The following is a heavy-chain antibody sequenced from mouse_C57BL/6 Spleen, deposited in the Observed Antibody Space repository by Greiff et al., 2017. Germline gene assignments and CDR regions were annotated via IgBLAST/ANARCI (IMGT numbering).Heavy chain of an antibody. D-gene: IGHD2-4*01. J-gene: IGHJ4*01. CDR1: GYTFTSYW. CDR2: IDPSDSET. V-gene: IGHV1-52*01. CDR3: ASIYDYDVAMDY. Sequence: QVQLQQSGAELVRPGSSVKLSCKASGYTFTSYWMHWVKQRPIQGLEWIGNIDPSDSETHYNQKFKDKATLTVDKSSSTAYMQLSSLTSEDSAVYYCASIYDYDVAMDYWGQGTSVTVSS.